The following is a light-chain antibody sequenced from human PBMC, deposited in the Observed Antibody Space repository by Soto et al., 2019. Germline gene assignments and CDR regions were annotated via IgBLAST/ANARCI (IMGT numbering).Light chain of an antibody. V-gene: IGKV3-20*01. Sequence: EIVLTQSPGTLSLSPGERATLSCRASQSVSSSYLAWYQQKPGQAPRLLIYGASSRATGIPDRFSGSGSGKDFTLTISRLEPEDFAVYYCQQYGSSLRFTFGPGTKVDIK. J-gene: IGKJ3*01. CDR2: GAS. CDR1: QSVSSSY. CDR3: QQYGSSLRFT.